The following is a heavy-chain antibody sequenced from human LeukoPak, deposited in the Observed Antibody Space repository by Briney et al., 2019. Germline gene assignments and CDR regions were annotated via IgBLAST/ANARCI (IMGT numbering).Heavy chain of an antibody. CDR1: GYTFTGYY. D-gene: IGHD3-10*01. Sequence: ASVKVSCKASGYTFTGYYIHWVRQAPGQGLEWMGWINPDSGGTNYAQKFQGRVTMTRDTSITTAYMEPSRLRSDDTAVYYCARVNDYGSGSWGDYWGQGTLVTVSS. J-gene: IGHJ4*02. V-gene: IGHV1-2*02. CDR2: INPDSGGT. CDR3: ARVNDYGSGSWGDY.